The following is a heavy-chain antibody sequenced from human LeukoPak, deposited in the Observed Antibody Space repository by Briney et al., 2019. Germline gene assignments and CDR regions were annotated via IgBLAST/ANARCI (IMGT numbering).Heavy chain of an antibody. J-gene: IGHJ3*02. D-gene: IGHD3-16*01. Sequence: PGGSLRLSCAASGFTFSNSFMHWVRQAPGKGLVWVSRINSDGSSTNYADSVKGRFTISRDNSKNTLFLQMNSLRAEDTAVYYCAKAWGLHDNPLFDIWGQGTMITVSS. CDR2: INSDGSST. CDR1: GFTFSNSF. V-gene: IGHV3-74*01. CDR3: AKAWGLHDNPLFDI.